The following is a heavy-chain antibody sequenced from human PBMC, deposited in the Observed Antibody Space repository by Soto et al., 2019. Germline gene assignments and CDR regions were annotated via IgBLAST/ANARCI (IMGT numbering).Heavy chain of an antibody. CDR3: ARFRGTTATYYYMDV. D-gene: IGHD4-17*01. J-gene: IGHJ6*03. Sequence: SVKVSCKASGGTFSSYTISWVRQAPGQGLEWMGRIIPILGIANYAQKFQGRVTITADKSTSTAYMELSSLRSEDTAVYYCARFRGTTATYYYMDVWGKGTTVTVSS. V-gene: IGHV1-69*02. CDR1: GGTFSSYT. CDR2: IIPILGIA.